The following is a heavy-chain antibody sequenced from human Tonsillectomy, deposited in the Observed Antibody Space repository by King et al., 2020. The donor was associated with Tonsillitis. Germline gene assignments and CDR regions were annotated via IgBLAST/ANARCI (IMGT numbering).Heavy chain of an antibody. J-gene: IGHJ3*02. CDR2: INPNSGGT. V-gene: IGHV1-2*02. D-gene: IGHD3-3*01. CDR3: ARELHLAGLVSNDAFDI. Sequence: VKLVQSGAEVKKPGASVKVSCKASGYTFTGYYMHWVRQAPGQGLEWMGWINPNSGGTNYAQKFQGRVTMTRDTSISTAYMELSRLRSDDTAGYYCARELHLAGLVSNDAFDIWGQGTMVTVSS. CDR1: GYTFTGYY.